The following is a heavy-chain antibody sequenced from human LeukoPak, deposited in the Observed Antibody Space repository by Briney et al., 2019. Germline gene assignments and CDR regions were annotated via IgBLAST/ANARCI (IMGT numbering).Heavy chain of an antibody. J-gene: IGHJ4*02. Sequence: SETLSLACTVSGGSITSYYWSWIRQPPGKGLEWIGYIFYTGSTNYNPSLKSRVTISVDTSKNQFSLKLSSVTAADTAVYYCAKYYDSSGYYVDWGQGTLVTVSS. CDR2: IFYTGST. CDR1: GGSITSYY. V-gene: IGHV4-59*01. CDR3: AKYYDSSGYYVD. D-gene: IGHD3-22*01.